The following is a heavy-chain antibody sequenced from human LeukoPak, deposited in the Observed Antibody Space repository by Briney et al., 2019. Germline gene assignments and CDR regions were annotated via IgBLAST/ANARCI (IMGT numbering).Heavy chain of an antibody. Sequence: SETLSLTCTVSGGSISSYYWSWIRQPPGRGLEWIGSIYYSGSTYYNPSLKSRVTLSGDTSKNQFTLKLSSVTAADTAVYYCARGPSGGDIASGFQHWGQGTLVSVSS. V-gene: IGHV4-39*01. CDR2: IYYSGST. J-gene: IGHJ1*01. D-gene: IGHD6-25*01. CDR1: GGSISSYY. CDR3: ARGPSGGDIASGFQH.